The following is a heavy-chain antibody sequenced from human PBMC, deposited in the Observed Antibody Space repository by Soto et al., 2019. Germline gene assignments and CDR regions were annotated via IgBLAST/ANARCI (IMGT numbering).Heavy chain of an antibody. V-gene: IGHV1-69*13. CDR2: IIPIFGTA. Sequence: SVKVSCKASGYTFTSYGISWVRQAPGQGLEWMGGIIPIFGTANYAQKFQGRVTITADESTSTAYMELSSLRSEDTAVYYCARSFGTPSTDYNWFDPWGQGTLVTVSS. CDR1: GYTFTSYG. D-gene: IGHD3-16*01. CDR3: ARSFGTPSTDYNWFDP. J-gene: IGHJ5*02.